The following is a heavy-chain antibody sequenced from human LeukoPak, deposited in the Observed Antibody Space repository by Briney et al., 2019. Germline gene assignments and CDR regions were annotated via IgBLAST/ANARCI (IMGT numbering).Heavy chain of an antibody. Sequence: PGGSLRLSCAASGFTFSSYSMNWVRQAPGKGLEWVSSISSSSSYIYYADSVKGRFTISRDNAKNSLYLQMNSLRAEDTAVYYCARDFYYDILTGYYSNAFDIWGQGTMVTVSS. D-gene: IGHD3-9*01. J-gene: IGHJ3*02. CDR3: ARDFYYDILTGYYSNAFDI. V-gene: IGHV3-21*01. CDR1: GFTFSSYS. CDR2: ISSSSSYI.